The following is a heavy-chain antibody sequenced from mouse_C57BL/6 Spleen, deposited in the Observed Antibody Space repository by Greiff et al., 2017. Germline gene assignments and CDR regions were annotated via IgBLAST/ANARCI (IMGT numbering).Heavy chain of an antibody. CDR2: INPNYGTT. CDR3: ARSYYYGRPWYFDV. Sequence: VQLQQSGPELVKPGASVKISCKASGYSFTDYNMNWVKQSNGKSLEWIGVINPNYGTTSYNQKFKGKATLPVDQSSSTAYMQLNSLTSEDSAVYYCARSYYYGRPWYFDVWGTVTTVTVSS. D-gene: IGHD1-1*01. J-gene: IGHJ1*03. V-gene: IGHV1-39*01. CDR1: GYSFTDYN.